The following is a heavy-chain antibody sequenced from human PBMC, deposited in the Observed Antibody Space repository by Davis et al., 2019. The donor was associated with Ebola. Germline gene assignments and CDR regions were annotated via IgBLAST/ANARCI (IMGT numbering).Heavy chain of an antibody. D-gene: IGHD6-19*01. CDR2: ISYDGSNK. CDR1: GFTFSSYG. V-gene: IGHV3-30*18. J-gene: IGHJ4*02. Sequence: PGGSLRLSCAASGFTFSSYGMHWVRQAPGKGLEWVAVISYDGSNKYYADSVKGRFTISRDNSKNTLYLQMNSLRVEDTAVYYCAKWSGRSSSGWYVDYWGQGTLVTVSS. CDR3: AKWSGRSSSGWYVDY.